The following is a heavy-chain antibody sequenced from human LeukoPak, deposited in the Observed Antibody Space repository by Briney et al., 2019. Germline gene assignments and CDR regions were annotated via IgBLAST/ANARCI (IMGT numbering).Heavy chain of an antibody. CDR3: ARDPYNGSYGDDYYYYMDV. CDR1: GFTVSSNS. CDR2: IYSAGST. J-gene: IGHJ6*03. V-gene: IGHV3-53*01. Sequence: GGSLRLSCTVSGFTVSSNSMSWVRQAPGKGLEWVSFIYSAGSTHYSDSVKGRFTISIDNSKNTLYLQMNSLRAEDTAVYYCARDPYNGSYGDDYYYYMDVWGKGTTVTVSS. D-gene: IGHD1-26*01.